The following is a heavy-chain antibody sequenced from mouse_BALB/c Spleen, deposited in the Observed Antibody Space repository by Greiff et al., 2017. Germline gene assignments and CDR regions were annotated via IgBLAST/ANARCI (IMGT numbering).Heavy chain of an antibody. V-gene: IGHV3-8*02. CDR3: ARSNGYYVPPYAMDY. J-gene: IGHJ4*01. D-gene: IGHD2-3*01. CDR2: ISYSGST. Sequence: EVKLQESGPSLVKPSQTLSLTCSVTGDSITSGYWNWIRKFPGNKLEYMGYISYSGSTYYNPSLKSRISITRDTSKNQYYLQLNSVTTEDTATYYCARSNGYYVPPYAMDYWGQGTSVTVSS. CDR1: GDSITSGY.